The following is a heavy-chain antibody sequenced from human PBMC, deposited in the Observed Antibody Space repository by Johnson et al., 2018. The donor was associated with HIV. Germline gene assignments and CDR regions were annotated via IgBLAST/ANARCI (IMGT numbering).Heavy chain of an antibody. D-gene: IGHD3-22*01. CDR2: IYSGGPT. V-gene: IGHV3-NL1*01. CDR3: AKGQSSGYPKDAFDI. Sequence: QVQLMESGGGVVQPGRSLRLSCAASGFTFSSYGMHWVRQAPGKGLEWVSVIYSGGPTYYADSAKGRFTISRDNSKNTLYLQMNSLRAEDTAVYYCAKGQSSGYPKDAFDIWGQGTMVIVSS. CDR1: GFTFSSYG. J-gene: IGHJ3*02.